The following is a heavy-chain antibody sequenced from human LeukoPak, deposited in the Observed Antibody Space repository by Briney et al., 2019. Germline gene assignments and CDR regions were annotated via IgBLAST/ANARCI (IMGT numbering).Heavy chain of an antibody. CDR3: ARGIQLTSYYYYGVDV. D-gene: IGHD1-1*01. CDR1: GFTFSIYS. CDR2: ISSSSTI. V-gene: IGHV3-48*02. Sequence: GGSLRLSCAASGFTFSIYSMNWVRQAPGKGLEWVSYISSSSTIYYADSVKGRFTISRDNAKTSLYLRMNSLRDEDTAVYYCARGIQLTSYYYYGVDVWGQGTTVTVSS. J-gene: IGHJ6*02.